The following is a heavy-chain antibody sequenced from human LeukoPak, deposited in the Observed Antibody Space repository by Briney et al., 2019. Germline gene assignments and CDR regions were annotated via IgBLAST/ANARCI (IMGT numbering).Heavy chain of an antibody. Sequence: GASVKVSCKASGYTFTSYDINWVRQATGQGLEWMGWMNPNSGNTGYAQKFQGRVTITRNTSISTAYMELSSLRSEDTAVYYCARATPTVGGDFDIWGQGTMVTVSS. CDR3: ARATPTVGGDFDI. D-gene: IGHD4-17*01. CDR2: MNPNSGNT. CDR1: GYTFTSYD. V-gene: IGHV1-8*03. J-gene: IGHJ3*02.